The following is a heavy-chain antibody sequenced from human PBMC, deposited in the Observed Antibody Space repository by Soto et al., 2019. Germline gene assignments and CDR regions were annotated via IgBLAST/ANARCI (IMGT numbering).Heavy chain of an antibody. CDR3: ARAWRDSMRYYDILTGYFHPPYYFDY. Sequence: PGGSLRLSCAASGFTVSSNYMSWVRQAPGKGLEWVSVIYSGGSTYYADSVKGRFTISRDNSKNTLYLQMNSLRAEDTAVYYCARAWRDSMRYYDILTGYFHPPYYFDYRGQGTLVAASS. CDR1: GFTVSSNY. V-gene: IGHV3-53*01. CDR2: IYSGGST. J-gene: IGHJ4*02. D-gene: IGHD3-9*01.